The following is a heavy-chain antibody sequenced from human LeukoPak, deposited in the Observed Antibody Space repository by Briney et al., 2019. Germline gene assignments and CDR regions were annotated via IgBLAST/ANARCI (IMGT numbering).Heavy chain of an antibody. V-gene: IGHV3-74*01. CDR3: ARADGDCRSFDY. Sequence: GGSLRLSCAASGFTFSNYWMHWVCHAPGKGLVWVSHINNDGSTTDNADSVKGRFTISRDNAKNTLFLQMNSLRVEDTAVYYCARADGDCRSFDYWGQGTLVTVSS. CDR2: INNDGSTT. CDR1: GFTFSNYW. J-gene: IGHJ4*02. D-gene: IGHD2-21*02.